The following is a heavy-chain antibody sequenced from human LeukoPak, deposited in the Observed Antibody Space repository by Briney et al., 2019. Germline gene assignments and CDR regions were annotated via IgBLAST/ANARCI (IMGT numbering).Heavy chain of an antibody. CDR1: DDSISDYY. CDR3: ARHWYYDILTGPGAFDI. J-gene: IGHJ3*02. D-gene: IGHD3-9*01. V-gene: IGHV4-59*01. CDR2: FHNSGTS. Sequence: SETLSLTCTVSDDSISDYYRGWIWQPPGKGLEWIGYFHNSGTSTYNPSLKSRVTISADTSKNQFSLKLNSLTTADTAVYYCARHWYYDILTGPGAFDIWGQGTMVTVSS.